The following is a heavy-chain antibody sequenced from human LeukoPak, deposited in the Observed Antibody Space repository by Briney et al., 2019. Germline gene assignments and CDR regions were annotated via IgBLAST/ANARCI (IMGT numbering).Heavy chain of an antibody. J-gene: IGHJ4*02. D-gene: IGHD4-23*01. V-gene: IGHV3-66*01. CDR2: IYSGGNT. CDR3: ARDSGTTVGYFDY. CDR1: GLTVRTNY. Sequence: GSLRLSCAASGLTVRTNYMSWGRQAPGRGLERDSVIYSGGNTYYADSVKGRFTISRDNSKNTLYLQMNRLRADDTAVYYCARDSGTTVGYFDYWGQGTLVTVSS.